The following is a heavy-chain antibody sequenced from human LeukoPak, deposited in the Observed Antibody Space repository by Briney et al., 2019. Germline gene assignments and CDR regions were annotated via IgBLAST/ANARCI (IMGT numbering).Heavy chain of an antibody. D-gene: IGHD3-22*01. Sequence: WETLSLTCAVYGGSFSGYYWSWIRQPPGKGLEWIGEINHSGSTNYNPSLKGRVTISVDTSKNQFSLKLSSVTAADTAVYYCARGPDWYYYDTTDAFDIWGQGTMVTVSS. CDR1: GGSFSGYY. J-gene: IGHJ3*02. CDR3: ARGPDWYYYDTTDAFDI. V-gene: IGHV4-34*01. CDR2: INHSGST.